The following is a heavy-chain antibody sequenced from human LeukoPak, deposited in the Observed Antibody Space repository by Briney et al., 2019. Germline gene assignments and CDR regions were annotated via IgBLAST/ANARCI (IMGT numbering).Heavy chain of an antibody. CDR2: IYTSGST. D-gene: IGHD3-3*01. J-gene: IGHJ6*04. V-gene: IGHV4-61*02. CDR3: ARDYSAIFGV. CDR1: GGSISSGSYY. Sequence: PSQTLSLTCTVSGGSISSGSYYWDWIRQPAGKGLEWTGRIYTSGSTNYNPSLKSRVTISVDTSKNQFSLKLSSVTAADTAVYYCARDYSAIFGVWGKGTTVTVSS.